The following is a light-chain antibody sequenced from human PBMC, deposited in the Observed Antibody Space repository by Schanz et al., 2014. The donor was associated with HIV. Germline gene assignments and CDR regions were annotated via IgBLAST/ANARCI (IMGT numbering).Light chain of an antibody. V-gene: IGLV1-51*01. CDR2: DND. J-gene: IGLJ3*02. Sequence: QSVLTQPPSVSAAPGQKVTISCSGSSSSTGDNYVSWYPHLPGAAPKLLIYDNDKRPSGIPDRFSGSKSGTSATLGITGLQTGDEADYYCGTWDNSLSAWVFGGGTKLTVL. CDR3: GTWDNSLSAWV. CDR1: SSSTGDNY.